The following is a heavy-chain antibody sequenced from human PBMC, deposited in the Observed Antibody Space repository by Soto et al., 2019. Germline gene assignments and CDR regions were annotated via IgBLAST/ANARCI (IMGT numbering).Heavy chain of an antibody. CDR3: AGDGGIAAADDAFDI. V-gene: IGHV3-48*01. J-gene: IGHJ3*02. CDR2: ISSSSSTI. D-gene: IGHD6-13*01. Sequence: EVQLVESGGGLVQPGGSLRLSCAASGFTFSSYSMNWVRQAPGKGLEWVSYISSSSSTIYYADSVKGRFTISRDNAKNSLYLQMNSLRAEDTAVYYCAGDGGIAAADDAFDIWGQGTMVTVSS. CDR1: GFTFSSYS.